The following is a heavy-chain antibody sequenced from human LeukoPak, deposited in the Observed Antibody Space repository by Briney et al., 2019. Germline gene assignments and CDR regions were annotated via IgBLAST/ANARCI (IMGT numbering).Heavy chain of an antibody. D-gene: IGHD3-10*01. CDR2: INQDGSVK. CDR3: TRDLGLVRGVTTASDY. J-gene: IGHJ4*02. V-gene: IGHV3-7*01. CDR1: GFAFSTYC. Sequence: GGSLRLSCAASGFAFSTYCMDWGRQAPGKGLEWVGNINQDGSVKHYVDSVRGRFTISRDNSRNSVYLQMNALRVEDTAVYYCTRDLGLVRGVTTASDYWGQGTLVTVSS.